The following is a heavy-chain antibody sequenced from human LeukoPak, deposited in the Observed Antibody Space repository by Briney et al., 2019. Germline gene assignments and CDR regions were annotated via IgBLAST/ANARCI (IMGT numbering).Heavy chain of an antibody. V-gene: IGHV3-21*01. CDR3: ARDDALTGYGDFDY. D-gene: IGHD3-9*01. Sequence: GGSLRLSCAASGFTFSRYDMNWVRQAPGKGLEWVSSISSSSSYIYYADSVKGRFTISRDNAKNSLYLQMNSLRAEDTAVYYCARDDALTGYGDFDYWGQGTLVTVSS. J-gene: IGHJ4*02. CDR1: GFTFSRYD. CDR2: ISSSSSYI.